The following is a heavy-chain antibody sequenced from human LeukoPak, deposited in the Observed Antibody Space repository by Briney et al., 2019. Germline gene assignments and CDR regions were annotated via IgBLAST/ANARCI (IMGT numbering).Heavy chain of an antibody. Sequence: SETLSLTCTVSGGSISSSSYYWGWIRQPPGKGLEWIGSIYYSGSTYYNPSLKSRVTISVDTSKNQFSLKLSSVTAADTAVYYCARSAYSSSRRFDYWGQGTLVTVSS. CDR3: ARSAYSSSRRFDY. V-gene: IGHV4-39*07. CDR1: GGSISSSSYY. CDR2: IYYSGST. J-gene: IGHJ4*02. D-gene: IGHD6-6*01.